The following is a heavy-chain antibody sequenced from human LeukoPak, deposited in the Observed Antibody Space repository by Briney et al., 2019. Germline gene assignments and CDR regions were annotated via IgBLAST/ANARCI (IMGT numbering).Heavy chain of an antibody. Sequence: GASVKISCKASGYSFTTYAISWVRQAPGQGLEWMGWISTYNDNTNYAQNLQGRATLTTDTSTSTAYMELRSLRSDDTAVYYCARGWDRFEYWGQGTLVTVSS. CDR3: ARGWDRFEY. D-gene: IGHD1-26*01. J-gene: IGHJ4*02. V-gene: IGHV1-18*04. CDR1: GYSFTTYA. CDR2: ISTYNDNT.